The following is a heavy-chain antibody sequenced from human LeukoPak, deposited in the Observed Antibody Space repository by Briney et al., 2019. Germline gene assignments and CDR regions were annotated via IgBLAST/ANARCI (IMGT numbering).Heavy chain of an antibody. CDR1: GYTFTGYY. J-gene: IGHJ3*02. Sequence: ASVKVSCKASGYTFTGYYMHWVRQAPGQGLEWMGWINPNSGGTNYAQKFQGRVTMTRDTSISTAYMELSRLRSDDTAVYYCARQIMITFGGVIDAFDIWGQGTMVTVSS. D-gene: IGHD3-16*02. CDR3: ARQIMITFGGVIDAFDI. CDR2: INPNSGGT. V-gene: IGHV1-2*02.